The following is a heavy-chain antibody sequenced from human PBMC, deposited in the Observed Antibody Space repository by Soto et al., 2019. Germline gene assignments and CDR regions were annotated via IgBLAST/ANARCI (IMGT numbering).Heavy chain of an antibody. CDR2: ISYDGSNK. J-gene: IGHJ4*02. D-gene: IGHD6-25*01. V-gene: IGHV3-30-3*01. CDR1: GFTFSSYA. CDR3: TRDPGCSGFAEWTYSFDS. Sequence: QVQLVESGGGVVQPGRSLRLSCAASGFTFSSYAMHWVRQAPGKGLEWVAVISYDGSNKYYADSVKGRFTISRDNSKYTLYQQMNSMRAEDTAVYYCTRDPGCSGFAEWTYSFDSWGQGTLVTVSS.